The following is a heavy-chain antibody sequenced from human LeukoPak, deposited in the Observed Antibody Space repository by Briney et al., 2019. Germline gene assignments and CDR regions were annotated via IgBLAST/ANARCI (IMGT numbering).Heavy chain of an antibody. CDR1: GGSFSGYY. J-gene: IGHJ5*02. Sequence: SETLSLTCAVYGGSFSGYYWSWIRQPPGKGLEWIGEINHSGSTNYNPSLKSRVTISVDTSKSQFSLKLSSVTAADTAVYYCARDRGVGATSFFDPWGQGTLVTVSS. CDR2: INHSGST. D-gene: IGHD1-26*01. V-gene: IGHV4-34*01. CDR3: ARDRGVGATSFFDP.